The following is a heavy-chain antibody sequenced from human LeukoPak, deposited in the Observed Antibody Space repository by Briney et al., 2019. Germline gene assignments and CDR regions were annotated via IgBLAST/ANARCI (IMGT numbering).Heavy chain of an antibody. CDR2: ISSSGSTI. CDR1: GFTFSSYE. V-gene: IGHV3-48*03. CDR3: ASEIYDYGDYNYMDV. D-gene: IGHD4-17*01. Sequence: GGSLRLSCAASGFTFSSYEMNWVRQAPGKGLEWVSYISSSGSTIYYADSVKGRFTISRDNAKNSLYLQMNSLRAKDTAVYYCASEIYDYGDYNYMDVWGKGTTATVSS. J-gene: IGHJ6*03.